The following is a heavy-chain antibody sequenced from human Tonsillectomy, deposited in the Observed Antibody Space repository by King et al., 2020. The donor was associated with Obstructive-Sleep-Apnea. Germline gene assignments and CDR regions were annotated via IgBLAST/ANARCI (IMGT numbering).Heavy chain of an antibody. Sequence: VQLVESGGGLVQPGGSLRLSCAASGFTFSSYWMNWVRQAPGKGLGWVANIKQDGNEKYYVDSVQGRFSISRDNAKNSLYLQMNSLRAEDTAVYYCARSVLYGDYALDYWGQGTLVTVSS. CDR1: GFTFSSYW. J-gene: IGHJ4*02. CDR3: ARSVLYGDYALDY. V-gene: IGHV3-7*03. D-gene: IGHD4-17*01. CDR2: IKQDGNEK.